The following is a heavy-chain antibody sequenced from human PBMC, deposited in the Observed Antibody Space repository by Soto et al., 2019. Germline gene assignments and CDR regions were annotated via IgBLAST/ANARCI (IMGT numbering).Heavy chain of an antibody. CDR3: ANGVPAAGEKNYYYYMGG. D-gene: IGHD2-2*01. CDR1: GFTFSSYA. J-gene: IGHJ6*03. V-gene: IGHV3-23*01. CDR2: ISGSGSGT. Sequence: EVQLLESGGGLVQPGGSLRLSCAASGFTFSSYAMRWVRQAPGKGLEWVSAISGSGSGTFYADSVKGRFTISRDNSKNTVFLQMNSLRAEDTAIYYCANGVPAAGEKNYYYYMGGWGRGTTVTVSS.